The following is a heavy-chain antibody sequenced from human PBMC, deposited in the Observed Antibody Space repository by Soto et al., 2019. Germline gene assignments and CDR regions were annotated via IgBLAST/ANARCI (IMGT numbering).Heavy chain of an antibody. CDR3: AKERGDLAAVKTGLGLLYDVMDA. CDR2: LTWNGGSV. CDR1: GFTFDDYA. D-gene: IGHD6-13*01. V-gene: IGHV3-9*01. J-gene: IGHJ6*02. Sequence: EVQLVESGGGLVQPGRSLRLSCAASGFTFDDYAMHWVRQAPGKGLEWVAGLTWNGGSVGYADSVKGRFTISRDNPKNSLHLKMNSLRGEDTAWYYCAKERGDLAAVKTGLGLLYDVMDAWGQGTTVTVSS.